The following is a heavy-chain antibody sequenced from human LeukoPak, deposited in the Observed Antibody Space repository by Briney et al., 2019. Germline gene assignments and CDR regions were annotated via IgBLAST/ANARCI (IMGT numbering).Heavy chain of an antibody. CDR1: GLTFSSHG. CDR2: ISLDGSKT. J-gene: IGHJ5*01. Sequence: PGGSLRLSCAASGLTFSSHGFHWVRQAPGKGLEWVTFISLDGSKTSYADSVKGRFTFSRDDSKNTLYLEMNSLRAEDTAVYYCARDRAVSWSDSWGLGTLVTISS. D-gene: IGHD3-10*01. CDR3: ARDRAVSWSDS. V-gene: IGHV3-33*05.